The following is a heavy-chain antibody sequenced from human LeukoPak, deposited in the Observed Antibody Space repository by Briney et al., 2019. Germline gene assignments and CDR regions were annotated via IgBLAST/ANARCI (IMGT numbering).Heavy chain of an antibody. V-gene: IGHV3-30*02. D-gene: IGHD3-10*01. Sequence: GGSLRLSCAASGFTFSNYGMHWVRQAPGKGLEWVAFIRYDGSNKYYADSVKGRFTISRDNSKNTLYLQMNSLGAEDTAVYYCARERFHGSGAPKFDYWGQGTLVTVSS. J-gene: IGHJ4*02. CDR1: GFTFSNYG. CDR3: ARERFHGSGAPKFDY. CDR2: IRYDGSNK.